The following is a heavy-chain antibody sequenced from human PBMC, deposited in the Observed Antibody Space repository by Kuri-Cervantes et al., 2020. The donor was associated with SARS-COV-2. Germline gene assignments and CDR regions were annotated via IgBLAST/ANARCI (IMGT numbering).Heavy chain of an antibody. J-gene: IGHJ6*04. CDR1: GGSISSYY. CDR3: ARDRYDQMDV. D-gene: IGHD3-3*01. V-gene: IGHV4-59*01. CDR2: IYYSGST. Sequence: SETLSLTCTVSGGSISSYYWSWIRQPPGKGLEWIGYIYYSGSTNYNPSLKSRVTISVDTSKNQFSLKLSSVTAADTAVYYCARDRYDQMDVWGKGTMVTVSS.